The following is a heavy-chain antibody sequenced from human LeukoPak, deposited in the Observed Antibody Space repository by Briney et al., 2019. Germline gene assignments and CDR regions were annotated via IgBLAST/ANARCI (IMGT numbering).Heavy chain of an antibody. CDR3: ARGLREYYDILTGSVWYYYYYYMDV. CDR2: MNPNSGNT. Sequence: GASVKVSCKASGYTFTSYDINWVRQATGQGLEWMGWMNPNSGNTGYAQKFQGRVTMTRNTSISTAYMELSSLRSEDTAVYYCARGLREYYDILTGSVWYYYYYYMDVWGKGTTVTISS. CDR1: GYTFTSYD. J-gene: IGHJ6*03. D-gene: IGHD3-9*01. V-gene: IGHV1-8*01.